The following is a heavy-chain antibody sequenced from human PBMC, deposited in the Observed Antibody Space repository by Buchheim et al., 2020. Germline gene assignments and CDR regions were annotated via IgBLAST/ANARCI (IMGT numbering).Heavy chain of an antibody. CDR1: GGSFSDYY. D-gene: IGHD6-13*01. V-gene: IGHV4-34*01. Sequence: QVQLQQWGAGLLKPSETLSLTCAVFGGSFSDYYWSWIRQPPGKGLEWIGDINHSGSTNYSPSLKSRVTISVDTSKNKFSLKLSSMTAADTAVYYCARGPTIAAESTFYFDYWGQGTL. CDR2: INHSGST. CDR3: ARGPTIAAESTFYFDY. J-gene: IGHJ4*02.